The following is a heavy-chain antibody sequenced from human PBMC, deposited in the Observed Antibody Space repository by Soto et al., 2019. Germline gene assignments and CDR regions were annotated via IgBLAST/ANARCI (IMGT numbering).Heavy chain of an antibody. V-gene: IGHV4-34*01. CDR2: INHSGST. Sequence: SETLSLTCAVYGGSFSGYYWSWIRQPPGKGLEWIGEINHSGSTNYNPSLKSRVTISVDTSKNQFSLKLSSVTAADTAVYYCARDGRKRLPYRGTWGIWFDPWGQGTLVTVSS. D-gene: IGHD6-25*01. CDR3: ARDGRKRLPYRGTWGIWFDP. CDR1: GGSFSGYY. J-gene: IGHJ5*02.